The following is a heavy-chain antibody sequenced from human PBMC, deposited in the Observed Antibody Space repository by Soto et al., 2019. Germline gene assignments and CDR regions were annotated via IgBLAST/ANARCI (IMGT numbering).Heavy chain of an antibody. CDR1: GFTFSSYD. CDR3: AADRDYSGLEY. CDR2: ISYDGSNK. Sequence: GGSLRHSCAASGFTFSSYDMHWVRQAPGKGLEWVAVISYDGSNKYYADSVKGRFTISRANSKNTLYLQMNSLSAEDTAEYYSAADRDYSGLEYWGLGTLVDVAS. D-gene: IGHD1-26*01. J-gene: IGHJ1*01. V-gene: IGHV3-30*03.